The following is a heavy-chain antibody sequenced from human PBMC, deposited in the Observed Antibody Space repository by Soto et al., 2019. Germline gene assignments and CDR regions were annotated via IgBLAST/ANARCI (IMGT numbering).Heavy chain of an antibody. Sequence: SVKVSCKASGGTFSSYAISWVRQAPGRGLEWMGGIIPIFGTANYAQKFQGRVTITADESTSTAYMELSSLRSEDTAVYYCARGPYSYGKTLYYYYYGMDVWGQGTTVTVSS. CDR1: GGTFSSYA. V-gene: IGHV1-69*13. CDR3: ARGPYSYGKTLYYYYYGMDV. D-gene: IGHD5-18*01. CDR2: IIPIFGTA. J-gene: IGHJ6*02.